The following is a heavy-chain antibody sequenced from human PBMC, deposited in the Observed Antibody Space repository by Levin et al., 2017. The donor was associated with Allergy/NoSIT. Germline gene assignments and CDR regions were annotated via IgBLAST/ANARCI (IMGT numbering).Heavy chain of an antibody. Sequence: AGGSLRLSCAASGFTFSSYAMSWVRQAPGKGLEWVSAISGSGGSTYYADSVKGRFTISRDNSKNTLYLQMNSLRAEDTAVYYCAKTPTMIVVVIPDAFDIWGQGTMVTVSS. CDR1: GFTFSSYA. CDR3: AKTPTMIVVVIPDAFDI. D-gene: IGHD3-22*01. V-gene: IGHV3-23*01. CDR2: ISGSGGST. J-gene: IGHJ3*02.